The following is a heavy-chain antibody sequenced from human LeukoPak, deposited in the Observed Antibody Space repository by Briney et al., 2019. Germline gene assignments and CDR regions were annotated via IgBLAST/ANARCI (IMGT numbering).Heavy chain of an antibody. CDR2: IKQDGSEI. CDR3: VRGNPFGGY. D-gene: IGHD2-15*01. Sequence: GSLRLSCAASGFTLSSYWMIWVRQAPGKGLEWVANIKQDGSEISYVDSVKGQFTISRDNAKNSLYLQMNSLRAEDTAVYYCVRGNPFGGYWGQGTLVTVSS. CDR1: GFTLSSYW. V-gene: IGHV3-7*03. J-gene: IGHJ4*02.